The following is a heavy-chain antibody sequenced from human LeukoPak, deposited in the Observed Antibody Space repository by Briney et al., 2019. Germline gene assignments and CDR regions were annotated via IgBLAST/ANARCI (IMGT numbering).Heavy chain of an antibody. CDR1: GGSISSSSYY. CDR3: AREVGIAAAGGVRN. V-gene: IGHV4-39*07. CDR2: IYYSGST. J-gene: IGHJ4*02. Sequence: SETLSLTCTVSGGSISSSSYYWGWIRQPPGKGLEWIGSIYYSGSTYYNPSLKSRVTISVDTSKNQFSLKLSSVTAADTAVYYCAREVGIAAAGGVRNWGQGTLVTVSS. D-gene: IGHD6-13*01.